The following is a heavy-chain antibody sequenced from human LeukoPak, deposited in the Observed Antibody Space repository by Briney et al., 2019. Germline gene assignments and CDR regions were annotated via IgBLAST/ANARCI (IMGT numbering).Heavy chain of an antibody. CDR1: GFTFSSYA. CDR3: ARGRIVGATSPFDY. D-gene: IGHD1-26*01. CDR2: ISYDGSNK. Sequence: PGRSLRLSCAASGFTFSSYAMHWVRQAPGMGLEWVAVISYDGSNKYYADSVKGRFTISRDNSKNTLYLQMNSLRAEDTAVYYCARGRIVGATSPFDYWGQGTLVTVSS. J-gene: IGHJ4*02. V-gene: IGHV3-30-3*01.